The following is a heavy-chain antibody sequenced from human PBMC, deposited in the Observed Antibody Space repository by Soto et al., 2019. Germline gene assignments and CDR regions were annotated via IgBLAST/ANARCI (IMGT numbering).Heavy chain of an antibody. J-gene: IGHJ6*02. CDR1: GFTFSSYA. CDR2: ISSNGGST. V-gene: IGHV3-64*02. Sequence: GGSLRLCCAASGFTFSSYAMHWVRQAPGKGLEYVSAISSNGGSTYYADSVKGRFTISRDNSKNTLYLQMGSLRAEDMAVYYCARGDYSNEYGMDVWGQGTTVTVSS. CDR3: ARGDYSNEYGMDV. D-gene: IGHD4-4*01.